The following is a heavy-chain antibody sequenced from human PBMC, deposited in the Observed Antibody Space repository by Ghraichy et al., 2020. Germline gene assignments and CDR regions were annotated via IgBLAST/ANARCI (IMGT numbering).Heavy chain of an antibody. J-gene: IGHJ5*02. CDR3: VRVVPRKQSWLGYADL. V-gene: IGHV3-64D*06. CDR1: GFTFRTYA. Sequence: GGSLRLSCSASGFTFRTYAMYWVRRAPGKGPEYVSAFGSGGLTTDYADSVKGRFAISRDSSQRRVYLQMSSLRPDDTAMYYCVRVVPRKQSWLGYADLWGQGTLVTVSS. CDR2: FGSGGLTT. D-gene: IGHD5-18*01.